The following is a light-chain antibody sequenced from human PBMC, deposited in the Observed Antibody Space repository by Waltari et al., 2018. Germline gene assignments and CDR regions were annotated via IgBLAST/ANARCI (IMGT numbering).Light chain of an antibody. Sequence: EIVLTQSPATLSLLPGERATLSRRDSQSVRSYLPWYQQKPGQAPRLLIDAATNTATGIPARVSGSGSGTDFTLTSSSLEPEDVAVYYCQQRSNWPPAFGGGTKVEIK. CDR2: AAT. J-gene: IGKJ4*01. CDR3: QQRSNWPPA. CDR1: QSVRSY. V-gene: IGKV3-11*01.